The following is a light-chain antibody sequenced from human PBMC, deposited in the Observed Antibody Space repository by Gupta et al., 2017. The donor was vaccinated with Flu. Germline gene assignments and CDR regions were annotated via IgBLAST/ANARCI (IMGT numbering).Light chain of an antibody. J-gene: IGLJ2*01. CDR1: SSDVGSSVF. V-gene: IGLV2-23*02. Sequence: SVTISCTGTSSDVGSSVFVSWYQHHPGKAPKLMIYEVSKRSSGVPYRFSGSRSGNTASLTISGLQAEDEAYYYCCAYEGTSIVEFGGGTKVTVL. CDR3: CAYEGTSIVE. CDR2: EVS.